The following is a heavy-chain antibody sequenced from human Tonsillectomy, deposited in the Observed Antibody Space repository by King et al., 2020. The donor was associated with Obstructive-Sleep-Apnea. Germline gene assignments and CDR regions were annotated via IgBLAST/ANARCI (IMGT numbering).Heavy chain of an antibody. CDR3: ARGGGAAAVKWFDP. D-gene: IGHD6-13*01. Sequence: VQLQQWGAGLLKPSETLSLTCAVFGGSFSDYYWSWIRQPPGKGLEWIGEINHSGSTNHNPPPKVRVTITVDTSKKQFSLKLTSVTAADPAMYYCARGGGAAAVKWFDPWGQGTLVTVAS. V-gene: IGHV4-34*01. CDR2: INHSGST. CDR1: GGSFSDYY. J-gene: IGHJ5*02.